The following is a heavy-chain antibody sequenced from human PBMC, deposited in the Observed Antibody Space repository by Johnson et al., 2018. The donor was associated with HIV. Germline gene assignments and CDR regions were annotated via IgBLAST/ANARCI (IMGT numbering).Heavy chain of an antibody. D-gene: IGHD3-22*01. V-gene: IGHV3-NL1*01. CDR3: ARGSSYYYDSSGSDAVDI. J-gene: IGHJ3*02. Sequence: QVQLVESGGGVVQPGRSLRVSCAASGFKYAASGLAFSNYAVKWVSHTPGGDGGTSFADSVRGRYIISRDNSKNTLYLQMNSLRAEDTAVDYCARGSSYYYDSSGSDAVDIWGQGTMVTVSS. CDR2: TPGGDGGT. CDR1: GFKYA.